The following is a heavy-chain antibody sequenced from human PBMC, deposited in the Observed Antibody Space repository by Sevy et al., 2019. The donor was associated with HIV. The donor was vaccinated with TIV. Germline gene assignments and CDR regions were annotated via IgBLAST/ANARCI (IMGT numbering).Heavy chain of an antibody. V-gene: IGHV2-5*01. Sequence: SGPTLLKPTQTLTLTCTFSGFSLSTSGVGVGWIRQPPGKALEWLALIYWNDDKRYSPSLKSRLTITKDTSKNQVVLTMTNMDPVDTATYYCAHRVFTVVNGGLYFDYWGQGTLVTVSS. CDR2: IYWNDDK. CDR3: AHRVFTVVNGGLYFDY. CDR1: GFSLSTSGVG. J-gene: IGHJ4*02. D-gene: IGHD2-15*01.